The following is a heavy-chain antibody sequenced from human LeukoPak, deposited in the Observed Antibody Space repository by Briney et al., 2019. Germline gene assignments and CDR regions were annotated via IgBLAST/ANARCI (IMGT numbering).Heavy chain of an antibody. CDR2: IYYSGST. J-gene: IGHJ4*02. CDR1: GGSISSSSYY. V-gene: IGHV4-39*01. CDR3: ARVFFSIGYGYGPLCDY. Sequence: PSETLSLTCTVSGGSISSSSYYWGWIRQPPGKGLEWIGSIYYSGSTYYNPSLKSRVTISVDTSKNQFSLKLSSVTAADTAVYYCARVFFSIGYGYGPLCDYWGQGTLVTVSS. D-gene: IGHD5-18*01.